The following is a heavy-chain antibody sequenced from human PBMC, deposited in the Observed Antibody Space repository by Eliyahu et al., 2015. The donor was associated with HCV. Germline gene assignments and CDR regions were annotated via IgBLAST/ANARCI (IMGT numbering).Heavy chain of an antibody. V-gene: IGHV3-15*01. CDR3: TTDHQDYYDSSGEY. CDR1: GFTFSNAW. J-gene: IGHJ4*02. D-gene: IGHD3-22*01. CDR2: IKSKTDGGTT. Sequence: EVQLVESGGGLVKPGGSLRLSCAAXGFTFSNAWMSWVRQAPGKGLEWVGRIKSKTDGGTTDYAAPVKGRFTISRDDSKNTLYLQMNSLKTEDTAVYYCTTDHQDYYDSSGEYWGQGTLVTVSS.